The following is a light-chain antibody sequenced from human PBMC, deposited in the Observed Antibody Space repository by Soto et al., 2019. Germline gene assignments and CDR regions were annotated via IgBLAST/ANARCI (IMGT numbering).Light chain of an antibody. CDR2: GAS. Sequence: EIVMTPSPATLSVSAGASATLSGRASQSVSSNLAWYHQKPGQAPRLLIYGASTRATGIPARFSGSGSGTEFTLTISSLQPDDFGTYYCQEYNSYWTFGQGTKVDIK. CDR1: QSVSSN. J-gene: IGKJ1*01. V-gene: IGKV3-15*01. CDR3: QEYNSYWT.